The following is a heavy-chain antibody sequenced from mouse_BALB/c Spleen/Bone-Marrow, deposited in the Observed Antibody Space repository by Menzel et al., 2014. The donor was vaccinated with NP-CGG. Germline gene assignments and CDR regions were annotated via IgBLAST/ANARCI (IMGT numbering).Heavy chain of an antibody. V-gene: IGHV1-15*01. CDR2: IDPEIGGT. CDR1: GYRFTDYE. Sequence: QVQPQQSGAELVRPGDSVTLSCKASGYRFTDYEMHWVKKTPVHGLEWIGSIDPEIGGTAYNPKFKDKATLTADKSSRTAYMELRSLTSGDSAVYYCTREGLYFDYDGDYFDYWGQGTSLTVSS. J-gene: IGHJ2*02. CDR3: TREGLYFDYDGDYFDY. D-gene: IGHD2-4*01.